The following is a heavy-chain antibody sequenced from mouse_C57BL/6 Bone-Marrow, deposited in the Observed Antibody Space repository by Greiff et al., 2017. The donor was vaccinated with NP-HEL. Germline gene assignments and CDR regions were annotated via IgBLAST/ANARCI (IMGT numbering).Heavy chain of an antibody. CDR3: TADGLLPCDY. CDR1: GYTFTDYE. Sequence: VQLQQSGAELVRPGASVTLSCKASGYTFTDYEMHWVKQTPVHGLEWIGAIDPETGGTAYNQKFKGKAILTADKSSSTAYMELRSLTSEDSAVYYCTADGLLPCDYWGQGTTLTVSS. D-gene: IGHD2-3*01. CDR2: IDPETGGT. J-gene: IGHJ2*01. V-gene: IGHV1-15*01.